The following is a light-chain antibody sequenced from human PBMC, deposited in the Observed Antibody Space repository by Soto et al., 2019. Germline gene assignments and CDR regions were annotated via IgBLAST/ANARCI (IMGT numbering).Light chain of an antibody. CDR2: KVS. J-gene: IGKJ1*01. Sequence: DVVMTQSPLSLPVTLGQPASISCRSSQSLVYSDGNTYLNWFQQRPGQSPRRLISKVSNRDSGVPDRFSGSGSGTDFTLKISRVEAEDVGVYYCMQGTHWPPHVTFGQGTKVEIK. V-gene: IGKV2-30*01. CDR3: MQGTHWPPHVT. CDR1: QSLVYSDGNTY.